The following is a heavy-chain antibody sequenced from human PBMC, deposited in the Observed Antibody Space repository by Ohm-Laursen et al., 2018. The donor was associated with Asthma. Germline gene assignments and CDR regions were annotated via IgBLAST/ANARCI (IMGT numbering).Heavy chain of an antibody. D-gene: IGHD6-19*01. Sequence: TLSLTCTVSGGSISSGGYYWSWIRQHPGKGLEWIGYIYYSGSTYYNPSLKSRVTISVDTSKNQFSLKLSSVTAADTAVYYCARVGSGWHTDYWGQGTLATVSS. CDR2: IYYSGST. J-gene: IGHJ4*02. CDR1: GGSISSGGYY. V-gene: IGHV4-30-4*08. CDR3: ARVGSGWHTDY.